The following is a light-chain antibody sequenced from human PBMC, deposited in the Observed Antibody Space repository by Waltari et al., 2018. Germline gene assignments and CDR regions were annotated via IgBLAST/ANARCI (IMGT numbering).Light chain of an antibody. CDR2: DAS. V-gene: IGKV3-20*01. J-gene: IGKJ1*01. Sequence: EIVLTQSPGTLSLSPGERATLACRASQSVGRSLAWYQQKPGQAPRLLIYDASRRATGIPDRFSGRVSGTDFSLTISRLEPGDVAVYYCQHYVRLPATFGQGTKVE. CDR3: QHYVRLPAT. CDR1: QSVGRS.